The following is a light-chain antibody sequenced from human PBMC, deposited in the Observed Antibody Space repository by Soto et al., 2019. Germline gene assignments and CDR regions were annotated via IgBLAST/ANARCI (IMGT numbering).Light chain of an antibody. CDR2: EVN. J-gene: IGLJ3*02. CDR1: SSDVGGYNL. CDR3: CSYAGSSTWV. V-gene: IGLV2-23*02. Sequence: QSALTQPASVSGSPGQSITISCTGTSSDVGGYNLVSWYQHHPGKAPKLMICEVNKRPSGVSNRFSGSKSGNTASLTISGLQAEDEADYYCCSYAGSSTWVFGGGTKLTVL.